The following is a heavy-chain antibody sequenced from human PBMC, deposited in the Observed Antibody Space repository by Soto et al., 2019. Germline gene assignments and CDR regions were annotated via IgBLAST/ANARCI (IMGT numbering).Heavy chain of an antibody. D-gene: IGHD3-22*01. CDR1: GYSLTRYA. Sequence: AAVKVSCKDSGYSLTRYAMHWVRQAPGQSLEWMGWINAGNGNTKYSQKFQARVTITRDTSASTAYMELSSLRSEDTAVYYCAGHLYYYGSGYYYEGAFDFWGQGTMVTVSS. J-gene: IGHJ3*01. V-gene: IGHV1-3*01. CDR3: AGHLYYYGSGYYYEGAFDF. CDR2: INAGNGNT.